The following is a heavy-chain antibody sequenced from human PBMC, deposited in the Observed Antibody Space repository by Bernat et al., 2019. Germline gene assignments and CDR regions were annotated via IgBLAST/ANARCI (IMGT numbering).Heavy chain of an antibody. J-gene: IGHJ3*02. CDR2: PYSGGTT. CDR3: AKAVGSRDGYNLDAFDI. V-gene: IGHV3-53*02. Sequence: EVQLVETGGGLIQPGRSLRLSCAASGLTVSTNYMSWVRQAPGKGLEWVSVPYSGGTTYYADSVKGRFTMSGDNSKNTLYLQMDSLRAEDTAVYYCAKAVGSRDGYNLDAFDIWGQGAMVTVSS. D-gene: IGHD5-24*01. CDR1: GLTVSTNY.